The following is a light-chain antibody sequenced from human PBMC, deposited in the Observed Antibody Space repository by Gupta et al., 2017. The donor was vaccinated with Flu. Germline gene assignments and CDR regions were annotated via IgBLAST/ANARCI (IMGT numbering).Light chain of an antibody. Sequence: GTLYLSPGERATVSCGTSQSLRSNYLAWYQQKPGKAPRLLIYAASSRATGVPDKFSGSGSGTEFTLTISRLEPEDFAVYYCQQHNNSPLTFGGGTKVEI. J-gene: IGKJ4*01. CDR1: QSLRSNY. V-gene: IGKV3-20*01. CDR2: AAS. CDR3: QQHNNSPLT.